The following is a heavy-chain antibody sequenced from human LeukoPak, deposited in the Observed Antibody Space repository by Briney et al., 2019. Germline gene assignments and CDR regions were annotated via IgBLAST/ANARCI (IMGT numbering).Heavy chain of an antibody. J-gene: IGHJ3*02. CDR3: ARDRSNYSGSYYSAFDI. D-gene: IGHD1-26*01. V-gene: IGHV7-4-1*02. CDR2: INTNTGNP. Sequence: ASVKVSCKASGYTFTSYAMDWVRQAPGQGLEWMGWINTNTGNPTYAQGFTGRFVFSLDTSVSTAYLQISSLKAEDTAVYYCARDRSNYSGSYYSAFDIWGQGTMVTVSS. CDR1: GYTFTSYA.